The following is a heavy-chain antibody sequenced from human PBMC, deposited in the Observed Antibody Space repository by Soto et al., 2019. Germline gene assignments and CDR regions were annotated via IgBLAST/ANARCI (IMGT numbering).Heavy chain of an antibody. J-gene: IGHJ4*01. D-gene: IGHD3-16*01. CDR2: ISSSGGTT. V-gene: IGHV3-23*01. CDR3: ERDYSYACDY. Sequence: GGSLRLSCAVSGFTFSSFAMSWVRQAPGKGLEWVSVISSSGGTTYYADSVKGRFTISRDNSKNTLYLQMNSLRAEDTAVYYCERDYSYACDYWGQGTLVTVSS. CDR1: GFTFSSFA.